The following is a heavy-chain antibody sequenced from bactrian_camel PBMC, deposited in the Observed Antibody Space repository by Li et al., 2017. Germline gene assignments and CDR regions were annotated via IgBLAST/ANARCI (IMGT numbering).Heavy chain of an antibody. CDR2: IDINGGT. J-gene: IGHJ4*01. D-gene: IGHD5*01. V-gene: IGHV3S1*01. CDR3: AADLRFGLGCSWNRGIYSL. Sequence: HVQLVESGGGSVQAGGSLRLSCAVSVSSANDYCLGWFRQAPGKEREGVARIDINGGTRYADSVKGRFTISQDSAKNTTYLQMNSLEPEDTAMYYCAADLRFGLGCSWNRGIYSLWGQGTQVTVS. CDR1: VSSANDYC.